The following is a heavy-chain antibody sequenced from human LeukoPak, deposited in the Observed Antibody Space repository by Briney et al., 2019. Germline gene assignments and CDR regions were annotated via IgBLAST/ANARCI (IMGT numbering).Heavy chain of an antibody. Sequence: GGSLRLSCAPSRFTFPNYAMSWVRQAPGKGLEWVSGIVVSSGHTGYADSVKGRFIISRDTATKTLYLQMNRLRAEDTAVYYCANRYFDSSPFDPWGQGTRVTVSS. D-gene: IGHD3-22*01. CDR2: IVVSSGHT. V-gene: IGHV3-23*01. CDR3: ANRYFDSSPFDP. J-gene: IGHJ5*02. CDR1: RFTFPNYA.